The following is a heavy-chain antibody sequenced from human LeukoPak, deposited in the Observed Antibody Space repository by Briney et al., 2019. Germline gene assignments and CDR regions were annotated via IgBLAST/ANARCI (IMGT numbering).Heavy chain of an antibody. Sequence: PSETLSLTWTVSGYSINTGDYWGWIRQTPGKGLEWIGNIYHSGSTYYNPSLKSRVTILVDTSENQFSLKLISVTAADTAVYYCARLNSRAFDFDYWGQGTLVTVSS. CDR2: IYHSGST. CDR1: GYSINTGDY. D-gene: IGHD6-13*01. J-gene: IGHJ4*02. CDR3: ARLNSRAFDFDY. V-gene: IGHV4-38-2*02.